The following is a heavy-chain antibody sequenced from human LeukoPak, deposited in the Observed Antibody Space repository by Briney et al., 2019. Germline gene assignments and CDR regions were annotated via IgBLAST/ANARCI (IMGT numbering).Heavy chain of an antibody. CDR1: GGSLSSSSYY. Sequence: SETLSLTCTVSGGSLSSSSYYWGWIRQPPGKGLEWLGCVYYSGSTYYHPSLKSRVTISVDTSKNQFSLKLRSVTAVNTAVYYCARRKDCSSTSWDEGIFDYWGQGTLVTVSS. V-gene: IGHV4-39*01. D-gene: IGHD2-2*01. J-gene: IGHJ4*02. CDR2: VYYSGST. CDR3: ARRKDCSSTSWDEGIFDY.